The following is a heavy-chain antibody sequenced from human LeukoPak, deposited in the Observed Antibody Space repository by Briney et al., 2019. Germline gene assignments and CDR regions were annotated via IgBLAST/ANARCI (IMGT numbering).Heavy chain of an antibody. J-gene: IGHJ4*02. CDR1: GGSISSYY. CDR3: ARVTGYMIEDYFDY. Sequence: SETLSLTCTASGGSISSYYWSWIRQPAGKGLEWIGRIYTSGSTNYNPSLKSRVTMSVDTSKNQFSLKLSSVTAADTAVYYCARVTGYMIEDYFDYWGQGTLVTVSS. V-gene: IGHV4-4*07. CDR2: IYTSGST. D-gene: IGHD3-22*01.